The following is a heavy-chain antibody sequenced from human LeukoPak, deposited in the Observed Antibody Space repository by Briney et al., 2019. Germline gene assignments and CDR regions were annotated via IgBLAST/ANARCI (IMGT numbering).Heavy chain of an antibody. V-gene: IGHV4-34*01. CDR1: GGSFSGYY. CDR3: ARGLGRPQRKDY. CDR2: INHSGST. Sequence: SETLSLTCAVYGGSFSGYYWSWIRQPPGKGLEWIGEINHSGSTNYNPSLKSRVTISVDTSKNQFSLKLSSVTAADTAVYYCARGLGRPQRKDYWGQGTLVTVSS. J-gene: IGHJ4*02.